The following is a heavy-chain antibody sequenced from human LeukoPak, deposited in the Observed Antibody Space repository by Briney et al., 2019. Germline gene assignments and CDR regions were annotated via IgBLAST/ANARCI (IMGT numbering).Heavy chain of an antibody. Sequence: VWSLRLSCASSGFTFGNYAMRWVRQSPGKVLEWVASIHGHGGDPYYADSLKGRFTLSRDNHKNTLYPQMNSPRAEDTAAYYCAKDSWPGNGVWDAFDIWRQATMVTVSS. J-gene: IGHJ3*02. CDR3: AKDSWPGNGVWDAFDI. V-gene: IGHV3-23*01. D-gene: IGHD2-8*01. CDR2: IHGHGGDP. CDR1: GFTFGNYA.